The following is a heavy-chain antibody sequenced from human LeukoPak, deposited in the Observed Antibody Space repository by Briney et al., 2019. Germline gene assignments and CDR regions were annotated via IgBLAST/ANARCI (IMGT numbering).Heavy chain of an antibody. CDR3: ARDGESIAAAVDYYYYGMDV. CDR1: GFTFSSYG. Sequence: HSGGSLRLSCAASGFTFSSYGMRWVRQAPCKGLEWVAVISYDGSNKYYADSVKGRFTISRDNSKNTLYLQMNSLRAEDTAVYYCARDGESIAAAVDYYYYGMDVWGQGTTVTVSS. J-gene: IGHJ6*02. CDR2: ISYDGSNK. D-gene: IGHD6-13*01. V-gene: IGHV3-30*03.